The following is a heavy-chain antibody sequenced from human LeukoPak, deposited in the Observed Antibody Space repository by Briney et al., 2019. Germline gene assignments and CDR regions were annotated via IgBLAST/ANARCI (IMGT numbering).Heavy chain of an antibody. D-gene: IGHD1-7*01. J-gene: IGHJ5*02. CDR1: GGSFTSYD. V-gene: IGHV4-34*01. CDR2: INHSGDT. Sequence: PSETLSLTCNASGGSFTSYDRSWIRQTPEKGLEWIGQINHSGDTSYNPSLRSRMTLSVDRSKNQFSLKVTSVTAADTGVYYCASGPGTFELSSWGQGTLVTVSS. CDR3: ASGPGTFELSS.